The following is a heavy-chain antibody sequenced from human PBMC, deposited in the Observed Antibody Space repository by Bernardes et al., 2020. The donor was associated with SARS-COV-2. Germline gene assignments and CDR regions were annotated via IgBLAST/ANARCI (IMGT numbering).Heavy chain of an antibody. D-gene: IGHD3-3*01. CDR2: IYYSGST. Sequence: SEPLSLTCTVSGGSISSYYWSWIRQPPGKGLEWIGYIYYSGSTNYNPSLKSRVTISVDTSKNQFSLKLSSVTAADTAVYYCATTHGYYDFWSGYYDPAFDIWGQGTMVTVSS. CDR3: ATTHGYYDFWSGYYDPAFDI. CDR1: GGSISSYY. J-gene: IGHJ3*02. V-gene: IGHV4-59*01.